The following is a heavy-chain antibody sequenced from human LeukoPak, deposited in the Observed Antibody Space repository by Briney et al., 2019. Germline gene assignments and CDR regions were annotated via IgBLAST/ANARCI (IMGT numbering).Heavy chain of an antibody. Sequence: MPSETLSLTCSFSGDSISTYCWSWIRQSPGKGLEWIGHIYSSGNTDYNSSLKSRVTISVDTSKSQFSLRLSSVTATDTAVYYCARLRWQLVGPYFDYWGQGILVTVSS. J-gene: IGHJ4*02. D-gene: IGHD1-26*01. CDR2: IYSSGNT. CDR1: GDSISTYC. CDR3: ARLRWQLVGPYFDY. V-gene: IGHV4-59*01.